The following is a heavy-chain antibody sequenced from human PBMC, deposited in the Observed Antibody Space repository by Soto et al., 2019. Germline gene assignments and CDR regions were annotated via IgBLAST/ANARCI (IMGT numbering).Heavy chain of an antibody. D-gene: IGHD1-26*01. CDR2: IYYSGST. J-gene: IGHJ2*01. CDR1: GGSISSGGYY. Sequence: QVQLQESGPGLVKPSQTLSLTCTVSGGSISSGGYYWSWIRQHPGKGLEWIGYIYYSGSTYYSPSLKSRVTISVDTSKNQFSLKLSSVTAADTAVYYCARGVVKWGMGWYFDLWGRGTLVTVSS. CDR3: ARGVVKWGMGWYFDL. V-gene: IGHV4-31*03.